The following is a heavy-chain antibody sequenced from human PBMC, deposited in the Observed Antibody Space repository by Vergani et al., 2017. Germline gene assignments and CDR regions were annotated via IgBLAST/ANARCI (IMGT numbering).Heavy chain of an antibody. CDR2: IYYSGST. Sequence: QVQLQESGPGLVKPSETLSLTCTVSGGSISSYYWSWIRQPPGKGLEWIGYIYYSGSTNYNPSLKSRVTISGDTSKNQFSLKLSSVTAADTAVYYCARMDYYDSSGYYYFDYGGQGTLVTVSS. J-gene: IGHJ4*02. CDR1: GGSISSYY. CDR3: ARMDYYDSSGYYYFDY. V-gene: IGHV4-59*08. D-gene: IGHD3-22*01.